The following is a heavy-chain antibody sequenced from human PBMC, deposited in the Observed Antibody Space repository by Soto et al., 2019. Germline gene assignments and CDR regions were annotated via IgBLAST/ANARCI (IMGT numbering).Heavy chain of an antibody. D-gene: IGHD4-17*01. CDR2: ISAYNGNT. V-gene: IGHV1-18*04. CDR1: GYTFTSYG. Sequence: QVQLVQSGAEVKKPGASVKVSCKASGYTFTSYGISWVRQAPGQGLERMGWISAYNGNTNYAQKLQGRVTMTTDTSTSTAYMELRSLRSDDTAVYYCARVHYGDYSTYYFDYWGQGTLVTVSS. J-gene: IGHJ4*02. CDR3: ARVHYGDYSTYYFDY.